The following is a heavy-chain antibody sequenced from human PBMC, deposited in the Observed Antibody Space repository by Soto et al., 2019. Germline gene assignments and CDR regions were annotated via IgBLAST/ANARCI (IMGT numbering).Heavy chain of an antibody. CDR3: TKKGQYHDSSACGRDWYMDV. V-gene: IGHV2-5*02. CDR2: IYWDDQK. CDR1: VFSFTTYGVG. D-gene: IGHD2-2*01. Sequence: QITLKESGPTLVKPTQTLTLTCTFSVFSFTTYGVGVGWIRQAPGKAPEWLALIYWDDQKTFRSSLESRLTITKDTSKDPLVLTITNMDPVDTATYYCTKKGQYHDSSACGRDWYMDVWGKGTTVTVSS. J-gene: IGHJ6*04.